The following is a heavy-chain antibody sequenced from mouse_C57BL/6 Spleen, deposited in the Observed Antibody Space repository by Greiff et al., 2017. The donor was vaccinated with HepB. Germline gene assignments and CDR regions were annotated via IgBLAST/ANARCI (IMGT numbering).Heavy chain of an antibody. CDR3: AKHEEGFSYGYDGNWYFDV. V-gene: IGHV1-62-2*01. J-gene: IGHJ1*03. Sequence: VQLQQSGAELVKPGASVKLSCKASGYNFTEYTIHWVKQRSGQGLEWIGWFYPGSGSIKYNEKFKDKATLTADKSSSTVYMELSRLTSEDSAVYFCAKHEEGFSYGYDGNWYFDVWGTGTTVTVSS. D-gene: IGHD2-2*01. CDR1: GYNFTEYT. CDR2: FYPGSGSI.